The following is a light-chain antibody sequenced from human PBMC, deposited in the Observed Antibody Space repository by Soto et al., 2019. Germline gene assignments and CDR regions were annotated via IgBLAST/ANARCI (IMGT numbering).Light chain of an antibody. CDR2: DVS. CDR3: NSYTTSSTYV. V-gene: IGLV2-14*03. Sequence: QSVLTQPASVSGSPGQSITISCTGSFSDVGPHDYVSWYQQHPGKAPKLVIYDVSNRPSGVSSRFSGSKSGNTASLTISGLQAEDEADYYCNSYTTSSTYVFGTGTKLTVL. CDR1: FSDVGPHDY. J-gene: IGLJ1*01.